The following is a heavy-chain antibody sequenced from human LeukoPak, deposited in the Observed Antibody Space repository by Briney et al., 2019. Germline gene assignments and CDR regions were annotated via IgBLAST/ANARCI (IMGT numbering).Heavy chain of an antibody. Sequence: SVKVSCKASGGTFSSYAISWVRQAPGQGLEWMGRIIPILGIANYAQKFQGRVTITADKSTSTAYMELSSLRSEDTAVYYCARGGAGATFDYWGQGTLVTVSS. V-gene: IGHV1-69*04. CDR1: GGTFSSYA. CDR2: IIPILGIA. D-gene: IGHD1-26*01. CDR3: ARGGAGATFDY. J-gene: IGHJ4*02.